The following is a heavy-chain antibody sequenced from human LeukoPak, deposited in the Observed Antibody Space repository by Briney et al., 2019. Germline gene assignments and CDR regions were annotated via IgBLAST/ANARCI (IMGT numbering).Heavy chain of an antibody. CDR1: GYTFTGYY. CDR2: INPNSGGT. J-gene: IGHJ4*02. V-gene: IGHV1-2*02. D-gene: IGHD3-10*01. Sequence: ASVKVSCKASGYTFTGYYMHWVRQAPGQGLEWMGWINPNSGGTNYAQKLQGRVTMTTDTSTSTAYMELRSLRSDDTAVYYCARVGSAFGELLYLFDYWGQGTLVTVSS. CDR3: ARVGSAFGELLYLFDY.